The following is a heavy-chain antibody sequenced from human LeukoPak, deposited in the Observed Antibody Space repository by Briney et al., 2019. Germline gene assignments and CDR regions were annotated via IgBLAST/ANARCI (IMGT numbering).Heavy chain of an antibody. J-gene: IGHJ4*02. CDR3: AKDPRDHSYGWSWRYFDY. Sequence: GRSLRLSCAASGFTFSSYVMHWVRQAPGKGLEWVAVIRYDGSNKYYSDSVKGRFTISRDNSKNTLYLQMNSLRPEDTALYYCAKDPRDHSYGWSWRYFDYWGQGTLVTVSS. CDR2: IRYDGSNK. D-gene: IGHD5-18*01. CDR1: GFTFSSYV. V-gene: IGHV3-30*02.